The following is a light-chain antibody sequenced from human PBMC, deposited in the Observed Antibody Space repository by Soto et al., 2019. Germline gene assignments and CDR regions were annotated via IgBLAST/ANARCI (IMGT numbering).Light chain of an antibody. V-gene: IGKV3-11*01. CDR1: QSVRSY. Sequence: EIVLTQSPATLSLSPGERATLSCRASQSVRSYLAWYQQKPSQAPRLLLYDASNMDTGIPARFSGSGSGTDFTLNISSLEPEDFAVYYCQQRSNLPPAFGGGTTVESK. CDR3: QQRSNLPPA. CDR2: DAS. J-gene: IGKJ4*01.